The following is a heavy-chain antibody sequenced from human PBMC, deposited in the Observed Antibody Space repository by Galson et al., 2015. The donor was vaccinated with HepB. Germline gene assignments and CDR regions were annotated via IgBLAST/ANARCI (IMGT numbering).Heavy chain of an antibody. J-gene: IGHJ6*02. CDR3: ASNPRPRSTSSSYYYYYGRDV. D-gene: IGHD2-2*01. Sequence: SVKVSCKASGYTFTSYGISWVRQAPGQGLEGMGWISAYNGNTNYAQKLQGRVTMTTDTSTSTAYMELRSLRSDDTAVYSCASNPRPRSTSSSYYYYYGRDVWGQGTTVTVSS. CDR1: GYTFTSYG. V-gene: IGHV1-18*04. CDR2: ISAYNGNT.